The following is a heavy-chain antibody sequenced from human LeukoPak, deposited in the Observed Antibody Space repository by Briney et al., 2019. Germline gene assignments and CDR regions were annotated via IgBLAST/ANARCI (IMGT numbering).Heavy chain of an antibody. Sequence: PGGPLSLSCAASGCTFSSYWMSWVRQAPGKGLEWVANIKRDGSEKYYVDSVKGRFTISRETAKNSLYLQMNRLRAEDTAVYYCARDSTGRLGIAARGTGYGGRGTVIPVSS. CDR3: ARDSTGRLGIAARGTGY. V-gene: IGHV3-7*01. CDR2: IKRDGSEK. CDR1: GCTFSSYW. D-gene: IGHD6-6*01. J-gene: IGHJ4*02.